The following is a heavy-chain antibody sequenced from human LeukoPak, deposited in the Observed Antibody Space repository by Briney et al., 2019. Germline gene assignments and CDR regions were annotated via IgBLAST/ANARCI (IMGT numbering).Heavy chain of an antibody. CDR1: GYSFTNYW. Sequence: GESLKISCKTSGYSFTNYWIGWVRQMPGKGLEWMGIIYPGDSDGRYSPSFQGQVTISADKSISTAYLQWSSLKASDTAMYYCARQVGVPGEAHDWFDPWGQGTLVTVSS. D-gene: IGHD1-1*01. CDR3: ARQVGVPGEAHDWFDP. J-gene: IGHJ5*02. CDR2: IYPGDSDG. V-gene: IGHV5-51*01.